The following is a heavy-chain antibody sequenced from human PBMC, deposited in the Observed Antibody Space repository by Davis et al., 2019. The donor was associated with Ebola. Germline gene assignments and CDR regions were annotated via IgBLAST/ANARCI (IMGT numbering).Heavy chain of an antibody. CDR2: ISSSSSTI. J-gene: IGHJ4*02. Sequence: GGSLRLSCTASGFTVINNYMSWVRQAPGKGLEWVSYISSSSSTIYYADSVKGRFTISRDNAKNTLDLQMNSLRAEDTALYSCTKGDRDYSSSPFDYWGQGTLVTVSS. D-gene: IGHD3-22*01. CDR3: TKGDRDYSSSPFDY. V-gene: IGHV3-11*01. CDR1: GFTVINNY.